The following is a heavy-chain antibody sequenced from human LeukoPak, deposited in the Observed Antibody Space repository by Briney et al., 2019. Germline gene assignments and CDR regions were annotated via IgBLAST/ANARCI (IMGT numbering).Heavy chain of an antibody. D-gene: IGHD5-18*01. J-gene: IGHJ4*02. CDR1: GDSISSSSYY. CDR2: IYYSGST. V-gene: IGHV4-61*01. CDR3: ARGRGYSYGDWDY. Sequence: SETLSLTCTVSGDSISSSSYYWSWIRQPPGKGLEWIGYIYYSGSTNYNPSLKSRVTISVDTSKNQFSLKLSSVTAADTAVYYCARGRGYSYGDWDYWGQGTLVTVSS.